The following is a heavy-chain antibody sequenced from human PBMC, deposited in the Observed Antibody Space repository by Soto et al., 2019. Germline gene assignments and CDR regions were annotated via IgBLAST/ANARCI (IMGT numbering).Heavy chain of an antibody. Sequence: EVQLLESGGGLVQPGGSLRLSCAASGFTFSSYAMSWFRQAPGKGLEWVSAISGSGGSTYYADSVKGRFTISRDNSKNTLYLQMNSLRAEDTAVYYCAKDDAPYLAAHDYYGMDVWGQGTTVTVSS. V-gene: IGHV3-23*01. J-gene: IGHJ6*02. D-gene: IGHD6-6*01. CDR1: GFTFSSYA. CDR3: AKDDAPYLAAHDYYGMDV. CDR2: ISGSGGST.